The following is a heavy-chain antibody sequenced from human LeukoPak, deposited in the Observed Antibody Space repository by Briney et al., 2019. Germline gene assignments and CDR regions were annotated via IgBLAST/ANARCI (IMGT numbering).Heavy chain of an antibody. CDR2: IKQDGSEK. Sequence: GGSLRLSCAASGFTFSSYWMSWVRQAPGKGLEWAANIKQDGSEKYYVDSVKGRFTISRDNAKNSLYLQMDSLRAEDTAVYYCAELGITMIGGVWGKGTTVTISS. V-gene: IGHV3-7*01. CDR3: AELGITMIGGV. J-gene: IGHJ6*04. CDR1: GFTFSSYW. D-gene: IGHD3-10*02.